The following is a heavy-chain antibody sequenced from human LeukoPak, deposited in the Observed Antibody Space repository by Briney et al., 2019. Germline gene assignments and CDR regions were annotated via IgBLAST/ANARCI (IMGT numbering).Heavy chain of an antibody. CDR3: ARGGDAGRYWFFDL. CDR1: GFSFSNQN. Sequence: PGGSLRLSCAASGFSFSNQNMNWVRQAPGKGLEWVSSISPTSNYIYYADSVKGRFSVSRDNSKSSLYLQMNSLTAEDTAIYYCARGGDAGRYWFFDLWGRGILVIVSS. D-gene: IGHD2-21*01. V-gene: IGHV3-21*01. CDR2: ISPTSNYI. J-gene: IGHJ2*01.